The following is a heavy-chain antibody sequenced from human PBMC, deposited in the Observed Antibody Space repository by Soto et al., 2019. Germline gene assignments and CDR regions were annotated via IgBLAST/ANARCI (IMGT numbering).Heavy chain of an antibody. CDR3: ARVSRRATISV. Sequence: KSSETLSLTCTVSGGSISSYYWSWIRQPPGKGLEWIGYIYYSGSTNYNPSLKSRVTISVDTSKNQFSLKLSSVTAADTAVYYCARVSRRATISVWGQGTLVTVSS. CDR1: GGSISSYY. J-gene: IGHJ4*02. D-gene: IGHD5-12*01. CDR2: IYYSGST. V-gene: IGHV4-59*01.